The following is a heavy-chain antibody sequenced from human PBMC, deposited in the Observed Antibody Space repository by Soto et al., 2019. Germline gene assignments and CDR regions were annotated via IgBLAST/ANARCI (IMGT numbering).Heavy chain of an antibody. Sequence: GSLRLSCAASGFSFSTYNMDLFRQPPANGPQWVAYISTTSFTIYYAESVKGRFTISIDNYRKSLYLEMNSLRDEDTAVYYCARDRCYDGTCYSASDSWGQGTLVTVSS. CDR3: ARDRCYDGTCYSASDS. CDR2: ISTTSFTI. V-gene: IGHV3-48*02. J-gene: IGHJ5*01. CDR1: GFSFSTYN. D-gene: IGHD2-15*01.